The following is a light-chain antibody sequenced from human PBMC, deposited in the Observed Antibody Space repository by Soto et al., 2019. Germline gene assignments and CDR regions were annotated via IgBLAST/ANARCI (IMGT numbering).Light chain of an antibody. CDR3: SSYTTSNTRQIV. V-gene: IGLV2-14*03. CDR2: DVS. CDR1: SSGVGGYNY. J-gene: IGLJ1*01. Sequence: QSVLTQPASVSGSPGQSITISCTGTSSGVGGYNYVSWYQHHPGKAPKLIIYDVSNRPSGVSIRFSGSKSDNTASLTISGLQPEDEADYHCSSYTTSNTRQIVFGTGTKVTVL.